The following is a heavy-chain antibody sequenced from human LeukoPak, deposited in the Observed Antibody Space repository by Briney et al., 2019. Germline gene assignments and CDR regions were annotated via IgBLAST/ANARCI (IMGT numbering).Heavy chain of an antibody. Sequence: ASVKVSCKASGYTFTGYYMHWVRQAPGQGLEWMGWINPNSGGTNYAQKFQGRVTMTRDTSISTAYMELSRLRSDDTAVYYCASLDIVVVVAATLTTMDVWGQGTTVTVSS. CDR1: GYTFTGYY. J-gene: IGHJ6*02. CDR3: ASLDIVVVVAATLTTMDV. V-gene: IGHV1-2*02. CDR2: INPNSGGT. D-gene: IGHD2-15*01.